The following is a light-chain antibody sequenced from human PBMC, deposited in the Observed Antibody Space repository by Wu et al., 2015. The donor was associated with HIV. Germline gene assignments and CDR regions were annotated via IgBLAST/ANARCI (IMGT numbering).Light chain of an antibody. V-gene: IGKV1-5*03. CDR2: RAS. J-gene: IGKJ2*01. Sequence: DIQLTQSPSTLSASVGDRVTITCRASQTIGSWLAWYQQKPGKAPKLLIYRASSLESDVPSRFSGSGSGTEFTLTISSLQPDDFATYFCQHYNMDSVNFGQGTKLEI. CDR1: QTIGSW. CDR3: QHYNMDSVN.